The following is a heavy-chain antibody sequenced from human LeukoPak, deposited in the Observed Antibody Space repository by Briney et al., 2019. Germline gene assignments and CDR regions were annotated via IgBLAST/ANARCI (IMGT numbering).Heavy chain of an antibody. D-gene: IGHD2-2*01. Sequence: GGSLRLPCAASGFTFSSYAMSWVRQAPGKGLEWVSAISGSGGSTYYADSVKGRFTISRDNSKNTLYLQMNSLRAEDTAVYYCAKDLDVVPAAIFVYWGQGTLVTVSS. CDR3: AKDLDVVPAAIFVY. J-gene: IGHJ4*02. CDR2: ISGSGGST. CDR1: GFTFSSYA. V-gene: IGHV3-23*01.